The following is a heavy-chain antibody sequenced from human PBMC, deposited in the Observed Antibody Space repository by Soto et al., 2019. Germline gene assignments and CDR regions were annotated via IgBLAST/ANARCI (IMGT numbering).Heavy chain of an antibody. Sequence: SETLSLTCTVSGGSISSYYWSWIRQPPGKGLEWIGYIYYSGSTNYNPSLKSRVTISVGTSKNQFSLKLSSVTAADTAVYYCARRREIYYYYGMDVWGQGTTVTVSS. V-gene: IGHV4-59*01. J-gene: IGHJ6*02. CDR3: ARRREIYYYYGMDV. CDR2: IYYSGST. CDR1: GGSISSYY. D-gene: IGHD1-26*01.